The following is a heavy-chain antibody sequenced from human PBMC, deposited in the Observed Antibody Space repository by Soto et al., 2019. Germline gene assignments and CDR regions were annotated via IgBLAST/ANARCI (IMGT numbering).Heavy chain of an antibody. V-gene: IGHV2-70*01. J-gene: IGHJ6*02. CDR1: GFSLSTSGMC. CDR3: ARINGIAAAGTLYGMYV. Sequence: SGPTLVNPTQTLTLTCTLSGFSLSTSGMCVSWIRQPPGKALEWLALIDWDDDKYYSTSLKTRLTISKDTSKNQVVLTMTNMDLVDTATYFFARINGIAAAGTLYGMYVCGQGTTVTVSS. CDR2: IDWDDDK. D-gene: IGHD6-13*01.